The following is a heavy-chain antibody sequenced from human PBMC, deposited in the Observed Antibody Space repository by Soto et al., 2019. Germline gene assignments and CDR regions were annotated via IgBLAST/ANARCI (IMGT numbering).Heavy chain of an antibody. CDR1: GGSISSYY. D-gene: IGHD3-22*01. Sequence: QVQLQESGPGLVKPSETLSLTCTVSGGSISSYYWSWIRQPPGKGLEWIGYIYYSGSTNYNPSLKSRVTISVDTSKNQFSLKLSSVTAADTAVYYCARVFTYYDSSGYSDDAFDIWGQGTMVTVS. J-gene: IGHJ3*02. CDR3: ARVFTYYDSSGYSDDAFDI. V-gene: IGHV4-59*01. CDR2: IYYSGST.